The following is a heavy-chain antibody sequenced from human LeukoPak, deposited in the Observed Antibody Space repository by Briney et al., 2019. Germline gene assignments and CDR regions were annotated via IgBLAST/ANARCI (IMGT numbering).Heavy chain of an antibody. CDR1: GYTFTSYG. V-gene: IGHV1-18*01. CDR2: ISAYNGNT. Sequence: GASVKVSCKASGYTFTSYGISWVRQAPGQGLEWMGWISAYNGNTNYAQKLQGRVTMTTDTSTSTAYMELRSLRSDDTAVYYCARVLSEIVVLPSSSWRYYYMDVWGKGTTVTVSS. CDR3: ARVLSEIVVLPSSSWRYYYMDV. J-gene: IGHJ6*03. D-gene: IGHD2-2*01.